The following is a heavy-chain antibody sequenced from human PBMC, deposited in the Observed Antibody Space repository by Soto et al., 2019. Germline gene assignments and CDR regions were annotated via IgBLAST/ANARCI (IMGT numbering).Heavy chain of an antibody. CDR1: GFTFSSYG. V-gene: IGHV3-33*01. Sequence: QVQLVESGGGVVQPGRSLSLSCAASGFTFSSYGMHWVRQAPGKGLEWVAVIWYHGSNKYYADSVKGRFTISRDNSKNTLYLQMNSLRAEDTAVYYCARDRDPGQWLTTNYFDYWGQGTLVTVSS. D-gene: IGHD6-19*01. J-gene: IGHJ4*02. CDR3: ARDRDPGQWLTTNYFDY. CDR2: IWYHGSNK.